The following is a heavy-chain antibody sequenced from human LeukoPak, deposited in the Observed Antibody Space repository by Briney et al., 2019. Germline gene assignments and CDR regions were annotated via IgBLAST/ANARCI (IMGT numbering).Heavy chain of an antibody. V-gene: IGHV4-59*01. CDR1: GGSISSYY. CDR2: VYYSGST. CDR3: ARGSGSSGYWY. J-gene: IGHJ4*02. D-gene: IGHD3-22*01. Sequence: PSETLSLTCTVSGGSISSYYWSWIRQPPGKGLEWIGYVYYSGSTTYNPSLKSRVTISVDTSKNKFSLKLSSVTAADTAVYYCARGSGSSGYWYWGQGTLVTVSS.